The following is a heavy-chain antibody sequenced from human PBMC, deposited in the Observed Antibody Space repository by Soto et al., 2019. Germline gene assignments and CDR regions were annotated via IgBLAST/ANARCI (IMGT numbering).Heavy chain of an antibody. CDR2: INTYKGDT. D-gene: IGHD3-3*01. J-gene: IGHJ5*01. V-gene: IGHV1-18*04. Sequence: QVHLVQSGAEVKEPGASVKVSCKASGYTFRNYAITWVRQATGQGLEWMGWINTYKGDTNYAHKFQGRATMTTDTPTSTAYMELRSIRADDTAIYYCARDAAFWSGRNLNWFDSWGQGTLVTVSS. CDR1: GYTFRNYA. CDR3: ARDAAFWSGRNLNWFDS.